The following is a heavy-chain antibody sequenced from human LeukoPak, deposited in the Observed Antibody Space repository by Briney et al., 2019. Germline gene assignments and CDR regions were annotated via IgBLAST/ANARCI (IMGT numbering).Heavy chain of an antibody. CDR3: ARVISIGQPPYFYYMDV. CDR2: IIPIFGTV. CDR1: GDTLSSHG. Sequence: SVKVSCKASGDTLSSHGFSWVRQAPGQGLELMGGIIPIFGTVNYAQNFQGRVTITADESTSTAYMDLSSLRSEDTAVYYCARVISIGQPPYFYYMDVWGKGTTVTVSS. J-gene: IGHJ6*03. V-gene: IGHV1-69*01. D-gene: IGHD6-6*01.